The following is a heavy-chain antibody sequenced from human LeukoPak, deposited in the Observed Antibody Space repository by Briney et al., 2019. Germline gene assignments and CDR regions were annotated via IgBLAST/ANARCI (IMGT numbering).Heavy chain of an antibody. V-gene: IGHV4-59*08. J-gene: IGHJ4*02. Sequence: SETLSLTCTVSGGSISSYYWSWIRQPPGKGLEWIGYIYYSGSTNYNPSLKSRVTISVDTSKNQFSLKLSSVTAADTAVYYCATSAAGTTLDYWGQGTLVTVSS. CDR1: GGSISSYY. CDR3: ATSAAGTTLDY. CDR2: IYYSGST. D-gene: IGHD1-7*01.